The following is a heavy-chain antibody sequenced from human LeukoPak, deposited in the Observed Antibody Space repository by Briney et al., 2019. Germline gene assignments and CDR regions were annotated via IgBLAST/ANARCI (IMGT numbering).Heavy chain of an antibody. V-gene: IGHV4-34*01. D-gene: IGHD6-13*01. CDR2: INHSGST. CDR1: GGSFSGYY. J-gene: IGHJ4*02. Sequence: SETLSLTCAVYGGSFSGYYWSWIRQPPGKGLEWIGEINHSGSTNYNPSLKSRVTISVDTSKNQFSLKLNSVIAADTAVYYRARHLSRRTTAAPACTDYWGQGALVTVSS. CDR3: ARHLSRRTTAAPACTDY.